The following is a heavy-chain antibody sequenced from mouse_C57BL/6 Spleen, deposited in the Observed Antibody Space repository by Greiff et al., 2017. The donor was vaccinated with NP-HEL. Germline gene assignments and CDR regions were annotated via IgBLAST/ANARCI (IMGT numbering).Heavy chain of an antibody. D-gene: IGHD1-1*01. CDR2: ISDGGSYT. J-gene: IGHJ2*01. CDR3: AREFPNYYGSSYYFDY. V-gene: IGHV5-4*01. CDR1: GFTFSSYA. Sequence: EVMLVESGGGLVKPGGSLKLSCAASGFTFSSYAMSWVRQTPEKRLEWVATISDGGSYTYYPDNVKGRFTISRDNAKNNLYLQMSHLKSEDTAMYYCAREFPNYYGSSYYFDYWGQGTTLTVSS.